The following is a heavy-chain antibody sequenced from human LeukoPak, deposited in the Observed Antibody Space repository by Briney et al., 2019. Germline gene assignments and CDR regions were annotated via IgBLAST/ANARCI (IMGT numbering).Heavy chain of an antibody. J-gene: IGHJ6*02. D-gene: IGHD2-8*01. Sequence: PGGSLRLSCAASGFTFSSYGMHWVRQAPGKGLEWVAVISYDGSNKYYADSVKGRFTISRDNSKNTLYLQMNSLRAEDTAVYYCAKEMYGRGYYYYGMDVWGQGTTVIVSS. V-gene: IGHV3-30*18. CDR1: GFTFSSYG. CDR3: AKEMYGRGYYYYGMDV. CDR2: ISYDGSNK.